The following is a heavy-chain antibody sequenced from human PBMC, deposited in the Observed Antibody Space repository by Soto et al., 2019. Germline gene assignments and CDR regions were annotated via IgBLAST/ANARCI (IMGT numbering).Heavy chain of an antibody. D-gene: IGHD3-22*01. V-gene: IGHV4-31*03. CDR3: ARVGGEYYDSSGYYPGSFDY. J-gene: IGHJ4*02. CDR1: GGSISSGGYY. Sequence: SETLSLTCTVSGGSISSGGYYWSWIRQHPGKGLEWIGYIYYSGSTYYNPSLKSRVTISVDTSKNQFSLKLSSVTAADTAVYYCARVGGEYYDSSGYYPGSFDYWGQGTLVTVSS. CDR2: IYYSGST.